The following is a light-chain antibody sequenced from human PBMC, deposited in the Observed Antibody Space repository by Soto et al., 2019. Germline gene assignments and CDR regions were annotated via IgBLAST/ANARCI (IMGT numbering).Light chain of an antibody. CDR1: QSISSW. J-gene: IGKJ4*01. CDR2: KAS. Sequence: DIQMTQSPSTLSASVGDRVTITCRASQSISSWLAWYQQKPGKAPKLLIYKASSLESGVPSRFSGSGSGTAFTLTISSLQPEDFGTYFCQQAHSFPLTFGGGTKVEIK. CDR3: QQAHSFPLT. V-gene: IGKV1-5*03.